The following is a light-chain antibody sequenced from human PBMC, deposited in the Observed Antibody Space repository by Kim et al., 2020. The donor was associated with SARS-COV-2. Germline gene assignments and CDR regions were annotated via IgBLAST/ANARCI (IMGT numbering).Light chain of an antibody. CDR3: QQYNSSPPT. CDR2: NTS. Sequence: ASMGDRVTNTCRASQNISNWLAGYQQKPGEAPKFLIYNTSSLETGVPSRFSGSGSGTKVTLTISSLQPDDFATYYYQQYNSSPPTFGQGTKVDIK. J-gene: IGKJ1*01. CDR1: QNISNW. V-gene: IGKV1-5*03.